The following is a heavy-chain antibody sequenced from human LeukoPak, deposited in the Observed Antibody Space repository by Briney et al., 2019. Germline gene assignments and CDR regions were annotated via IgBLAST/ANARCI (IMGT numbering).Heavy chain of an antibody. CDR2: IYTSGST. V-gene: IGHV4-4*09. J-gene: IGHJ3*02. D-gene: IGHD3-3*01. CDR1: GCSISSYY. CDR3: ATFLGSTYYDFWSGYSTDAFDI. Sequence: ASETLSLTCTVSGCSISSYYWSWIRQPPGKGLEWIGYIYTSGSTNYNPSLKSRVTISVDTSKNQFSLKLSSVTPADTAVYYCATFLGSTYYDFWSGYSTDAFDIWGQGTMVTVSS.